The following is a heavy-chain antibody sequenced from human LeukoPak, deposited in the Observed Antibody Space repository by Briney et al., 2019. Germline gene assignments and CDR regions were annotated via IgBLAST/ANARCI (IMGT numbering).Heavy chain of an antibody. Sequence: SETLSLTCAVSGGSISSGGYSWSWIRQPPGKGLEWIGYIYHSGSTYYNPSLKSRVTISVDRSKNQFSLKLSSVTAADTAVYYCAGVRGYANSDYWGQGTLVTVSS. V-gene: IGHV4-30-2*01. D-gene: IGHD2-15*01. CDR1: GGSISSGGYS. CDR3: AGVRGYANSDY. CDR2: IYHSGST. J-gene: IGHJ4*02.